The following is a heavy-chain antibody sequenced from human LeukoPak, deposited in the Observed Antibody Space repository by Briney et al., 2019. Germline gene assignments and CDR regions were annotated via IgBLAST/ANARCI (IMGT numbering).Heavy chain of an antibody. CDR3: ARDRSYYDSSGYYRPDY. CDR2: INSSGSTI. CDR1: GFTFSDYY. J-gene: IGHJ4*02. D-gene: IGHD3-22*01. V-gene: IGHV3-11*04. Sequence: GGSLRLSCAASGFTFSDYYMSWIRQAPGKGLEWVSYINSSGSTIYYADSVKGRFTISRDNAKNSLYLQMNSLRAEDTAVYYCARDRSYYDSSGYYRPDYWGQGTLVTVSS.